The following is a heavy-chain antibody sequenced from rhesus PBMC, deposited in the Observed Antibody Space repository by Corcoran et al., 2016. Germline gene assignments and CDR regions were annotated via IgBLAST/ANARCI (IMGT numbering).Heavy chain of an antibody. D-gene: IGHD6-25*01. Sequence: QVQLQESGPAVVKPSETLSLTCAVSGGSISSSNWWSWIRQPPGKGLEWIGRIYGSGGSTEYNPSLKGRVTISIDTSKNQFSLKLSSVTAADTAVYYCARVIAAAPYYFDYWGQGVLVTVSS. CDR2: IYGSGGST. CDR1: GGSISSSNW. V-gene: IGHV4-93*02. CDR3: ARVIAAAPYYFDY. J-gene: IGHJ4*01.